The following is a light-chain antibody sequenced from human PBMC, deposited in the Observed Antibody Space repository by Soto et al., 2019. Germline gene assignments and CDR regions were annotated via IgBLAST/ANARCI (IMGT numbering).Light chain of an antibody. V-gene: IGKV3-15*01. CDR3: QQYKNWPIT. J-gene: IGKJ5*01. Sequence: EVVLTQSPATLSVSPGEGATLSCRASQSVNLYLAWYQQKPGQAPRVIIYGVSTRATGVPGRFSGSGSGTEFTLTISTLQSEDFGVYYCQQYKNWPITFGQGTRLEIK. CDR2: GVS. CDR1: QSVNLY.